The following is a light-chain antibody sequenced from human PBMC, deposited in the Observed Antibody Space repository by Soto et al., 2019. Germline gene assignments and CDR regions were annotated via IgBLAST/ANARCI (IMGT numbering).Light chain of an antibody. Sequence: QSVLTQPASVSGSPGQSITISCTGTSSDVGTYNYVSWYQLHPGKAPKLMVYEVSNRPSGVSNRFSGSKSGNTASLTISGLQAEDEADYHCSSYTSSSTYVFGIGTKVTVL. CDR2: EVS. J-gene: IGLJ1*01. CDR3: SSYTSSSTYV. V-gene: IGLV2-14*01. CDR1: SSDVGTYNY.